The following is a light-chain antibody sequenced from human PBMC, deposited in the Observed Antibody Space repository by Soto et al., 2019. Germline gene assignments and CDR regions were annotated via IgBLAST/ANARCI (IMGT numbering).Light chain of an antibody. CDR1: NSNIGSNT. V-gene: IGLV1-44*01. Sequence: QSVLTQPPSASGTPGQRVTISCSGSNSNIGSNTVNWYQQLPGTAPKLLIYSNNQRPSGVPDRFSGSKSGTSASLAISGLQSEDEADYYCAAWDDHLTGTHWVFGGGTKLTVL. J-gene: IGLJ3*02. CDR2: SNN. CDR3: AAWDDHLTGTHWV.